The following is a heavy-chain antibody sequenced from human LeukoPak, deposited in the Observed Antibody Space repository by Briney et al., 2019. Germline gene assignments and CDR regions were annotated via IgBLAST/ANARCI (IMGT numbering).Heavy chain of an antibody. D-gene: IGHD3-10*01. J-gene: IGHJ6*02. CDR2: MNPNSGNT. Sequence: ASVKVSCKTSGNTFSSYDINWVRQATGQGLEWMGWMNPNSGNTAYAQKFQGRVTMTRDTSISTAYMELSSLRSEDTAVYYCARGGTLCQGVTVLYGMDVWVQGTTVTVPS. V-gene: IGHV1-8*01. CDR3: ARGGTLCQGVTVLYGMDV. CDR1: GNTFSSYD.